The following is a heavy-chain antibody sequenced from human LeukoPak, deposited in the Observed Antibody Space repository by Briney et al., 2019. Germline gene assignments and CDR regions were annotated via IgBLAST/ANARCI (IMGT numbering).Heavy chain of an antibody. V-gene: IGHV3-66*01. CDR3: ARAKFTTLAFDI. J-gene: IGHJ3*02. CDR2: IYSGGST. CDR1: GFTVSSNY. D-gene: IGHD1-1*01. Sequence: GGFLRLSCAASGFTVSSNYMSWVRQAPGKGLEWVSVIYSGGSTYYADSVKGRFTISRDNSKNTLYLQMNSLRAEDTAVYYCARAKFTTLAFDIWGQGTMVTVSS.